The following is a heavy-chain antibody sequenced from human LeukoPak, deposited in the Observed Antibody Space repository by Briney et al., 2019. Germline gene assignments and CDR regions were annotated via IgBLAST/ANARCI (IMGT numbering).Heavy chain of an antibody. J-gene: IGHJ5*02. V-gene: IGHV1-69*06. D-gene: IGHD1-1*01. CDR1: GGTFSSYA. CDR2: IIPIFGTA. Sequence: ASVKVSCKASGGTFSSYAISWVRHPPGQGLEWMGGIIPIFGTANYAQKFQGRVTITADKSTSTAYMELSSLGSEDTAVYYCARSRSPRYNGFDPWGQGTLVTVSS. CDR3: ARSRSPRYNGFDP.